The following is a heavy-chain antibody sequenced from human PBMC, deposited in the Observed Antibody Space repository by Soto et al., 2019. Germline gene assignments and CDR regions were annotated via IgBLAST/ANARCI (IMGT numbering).Heavy chain of an antibody. Sequence: GESLKISCKGSGYTSTNYWIGWVRQMPGKGLEWMGIIYPGDSDTRYSPSFQGQVTISADKSITTAYLQWSSLKASDTAMYFCARQTSPMINSAEYWGQGTLVTVSS. J-gene: IGHJ4*02. CDR1: GYTSTNYW. V-gene: IGHV5-51*01. D-gene: IGHD3-16*01. CDR2: IYPGDSDT. CDR3: ARQTSPMINSAEY.